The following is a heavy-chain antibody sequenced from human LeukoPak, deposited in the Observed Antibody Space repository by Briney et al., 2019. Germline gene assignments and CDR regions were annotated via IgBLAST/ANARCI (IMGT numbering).Heavy chain of an antibody. CDR3: ATYDPPGY. J-gene: IGHJ4*02. CDR1: GFTVSSNY. D-gene: IGHD1-1*01. Sequence: GGSLRLSCAASGFTVSSNYMSWVRQAPGKGLEWVAVISYDGSNNYYADSVKGRFTISRDNSKNTLYLQMNSLRAEDTAVYYCATYDPPGYWGQGTLVTVSS. CDR2: ISYDGSNN. V-gene: IGHV3-30-3*01.